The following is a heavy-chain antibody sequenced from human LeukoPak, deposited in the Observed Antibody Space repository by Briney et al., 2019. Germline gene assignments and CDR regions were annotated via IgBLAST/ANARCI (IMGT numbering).Heavy chain of an antibody. Sequence: ASVKVSCKASGYTFTGYYMHWVRQALGQGLEWMGWINPNSGGTNYAQKFQGRVTMTRDTSISTAYMELSRLRSDDTAVYYCARDDPRGWYYFDYWGQGTLVTVSS. V-gene: IGHV1-2*02. CDR2: INPNSGGT. J-gene: IGHJ4*02. D-gene: IGHD3-10*01. CDR1: GYTFTGYY. CDR3: ARDDPRGWYYFDY.